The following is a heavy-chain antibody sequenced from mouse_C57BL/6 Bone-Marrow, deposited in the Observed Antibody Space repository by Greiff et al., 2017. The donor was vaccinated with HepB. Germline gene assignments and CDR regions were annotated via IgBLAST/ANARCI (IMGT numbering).Heavy chain of an antibody. J-gene: IGHJ3*01. CDR1: GYTFTSYW. D-gene: IGHD6-1*01. Sequence: VQLQQPGAELVKPGASVKLSCKASGYTFTSYWMHWVKQRPGQGLEWIGMIHPNSGSTNYNEKFKSKATLTVDKSSSTAYMQLSSLTSEDSAVYYCARGGSARGFAYWGQGTLVTVSA. CDR2: IHPNSGST. V-gene: IGHV1-64*01. CDR3: ARGGSARGFAY.